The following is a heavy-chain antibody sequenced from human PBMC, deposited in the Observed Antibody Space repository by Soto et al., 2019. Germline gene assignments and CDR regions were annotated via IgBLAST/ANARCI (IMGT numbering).Heavy chain of an antibody. CDR1: GFTFSSYS. Sequence: GGSLRLSCAASGFTFSSYSMNWVRQAPGKGLEWVSSISSSSSYIYYADSGKGRFTISRDNAKNSLYLQMNSLRAEDTAVYYCARDRPAYNWNYESAAIDYWGQGTLVTVSS. CDR2: ISSSSSYI. J-gene: IGHJ4*02. CDR3: ARDRPAYNWNYESAAIDY. D-gene: IGHD1-7*01. V-gene: IGHV3-21*01.